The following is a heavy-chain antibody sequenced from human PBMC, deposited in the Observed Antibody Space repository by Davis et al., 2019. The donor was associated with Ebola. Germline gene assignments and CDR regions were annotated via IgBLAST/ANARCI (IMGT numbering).Heavy chain of an antibody. V-gene: IGHV1-3*01. J-gene: IGHJ4*02. CDR1: GYTFTSYA. D-gene: IGHD2-8*02. CDR3: ARDKGNWWFDY. CDR2: INAGNGNT. Sequence: ALVKVSCKASGYTFTSYAMHWVRQAPGQRLEWMGWINAGNGNTKYSQKFQGRVTITADESTSTAYMELSSLRSEDTAVYYCARDKGNWWFDYWGQGTLVTVSS.